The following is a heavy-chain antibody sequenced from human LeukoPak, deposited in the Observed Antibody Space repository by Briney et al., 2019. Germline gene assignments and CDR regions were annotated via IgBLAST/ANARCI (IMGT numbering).Heavy chain of an antibody. CDR1: GLSFSSYG. V-gene: IGHV3-30*02. J-gene: IGHJ4*02. Sequence: GGSLSLSCAVSGLSFSSYGMHGVRGARGGGVVGVAFIRNDANDKYYADSVKGRFTISRDNSKNTLYLQMNSLRAEDTAVYYCAREVVVGATTLIDYWGQGTLVTVSS. D-gene: IGHD1-26*01. CDR2: IRNDANDK. CDR3: AREVVVGATTLIDY.